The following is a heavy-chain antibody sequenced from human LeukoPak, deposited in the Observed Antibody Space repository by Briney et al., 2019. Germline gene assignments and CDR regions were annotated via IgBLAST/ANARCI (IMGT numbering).Heavy chain of an antibody. CDR2: ISASGP. D-gene: IGHD3-22*01. J-gene: IGHJ4*02. CDR1: GFTFSRLA. CDR3: AKKGYYDGSGYYMYYFDH. Sequence: GGSLRLSCAASGFTFSRLAMTWVRQAPGKGLEWVSTISASGPYYADAVRGRFTISRDNSRNTLSLQMDSLRAEDTAVYYCAKKGYYDGSGYYMYYFDHWGQGTLVTVSS. V-gene: IGHV3-23*01.